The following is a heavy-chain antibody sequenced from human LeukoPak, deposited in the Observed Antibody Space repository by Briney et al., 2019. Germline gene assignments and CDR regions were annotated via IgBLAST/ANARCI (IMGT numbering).Heavy chain of an antibody. CDR1: GGSISSGGYY. Sequence: PSQTLSLTCTVSGGSISSGGYYWSWIRQHPGTGLEWIGYIYYSGSTYYNPSLKSRVTISVDTSKNQFSLKLSSVTAADTAVYYCARDGRPAAKGLDAFDIWGQGTMVTVSS. V-gene: IGHV4-31*03. J-gene: IGHJ3*02. D-gene: IGHD2-2*01. CDR3: ARDGRPAAKGLDAFDI. CDR2: IYYSGST.